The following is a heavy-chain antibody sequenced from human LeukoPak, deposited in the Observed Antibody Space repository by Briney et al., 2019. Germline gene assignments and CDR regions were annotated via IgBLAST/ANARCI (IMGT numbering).Heavy chain of an antibody. Sequence: PSETLSLTCAVYGGSFSGYYWSWIRQPPGKGLEWIGYIYYSGSTNYNPSLKSRVTISVDTSKNQFSLKLSSVTAADTAVYYCARCSSTSCYYDYWGQGTLVTVSS. V-gene: IGHV4-59*01. J-gene: IGHJ4*02. CDR2: IYYSGST. D-gene: IGHD2-2*01. CDR1: GGSFSGYY. CDR3: ARCSSTSCYYDY.